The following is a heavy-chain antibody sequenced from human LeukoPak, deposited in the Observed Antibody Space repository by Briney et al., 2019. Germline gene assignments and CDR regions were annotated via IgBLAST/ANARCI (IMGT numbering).Heavy chain of an antibody. CDR1: GGSFSGYY. Sequence: TSETLSLTCAVYGGSFSGYYWSWIRQPPGKGLEWIGEINHSGSTNYNPSLKSRVTISVDTSKNQFSPKLSSVTAADTAVYYCARLSYSSSVDYWGQGTLVTVSS. CDR2: INHSGST. CDR3: ARLSYSSSVDY. V-gene: IGHV4-34*01. D-gene: IGHD6-6*01. J-gene: IGHJ4*02.